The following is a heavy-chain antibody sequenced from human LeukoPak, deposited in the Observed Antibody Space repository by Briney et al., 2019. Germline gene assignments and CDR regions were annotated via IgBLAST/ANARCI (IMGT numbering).Heavy chain of an antibody. J-gene: IGHJ2*01. CDR2: IYYSGAT. D-gene: IGHD3-10*01. CDR1: GGSINSGDFY. Sequence: PSETLSLTCSVSGGSINSGDFYWAWLRQAPGRGLEWIGNIYYSGATYYNPSLKSRLVISEDTSKNQFSLKLSSVTAADTAVYYCAREDYYYAVGEPTGWYFDLWGRGTLVTVSS. CDR3: AREDYYYAVGEPTGWYFDL. V-gene: IGHV4-30-4*01.